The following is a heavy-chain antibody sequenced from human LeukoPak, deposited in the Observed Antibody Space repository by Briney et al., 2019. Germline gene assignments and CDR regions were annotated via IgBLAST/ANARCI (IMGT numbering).Heavy chain of an antibody. CDR3: AREGGGYCGGDCYSYYFGY. CDR1: GGSISSGSYY. J-gene: IGHJ4*02. D-gene: IGHD2-21*02. V-gene: IGHV4-61*02. CDR2: IYTSGST. Sequence: SQTLSLTCTVSGGSISSGSYYWSWIRQPAGKGLEWIGRIYTSGSTNYNPSLKSRVTISVDTSKNQFSLKLSSVTAADTAVYYCAREGGGYCGGDCYSYYFGYWGQGTLVTVSS.